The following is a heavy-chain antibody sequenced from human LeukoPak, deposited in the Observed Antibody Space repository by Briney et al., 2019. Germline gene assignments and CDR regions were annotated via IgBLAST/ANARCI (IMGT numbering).Heavy chain of an antibody. D-gene: IGHD2-21*02. CDR3: ARVVRGVVTSNWFDP. J-gene: IGHJ5*02. CDR1: VDSLHTYY. CDR2: VASSGTS. V-gene: IGHV4-59*01. Sequence: SETLSLTCTVSVDSLHTYYWTWLRQTPGKELEWIGFVASSGTSNYNPSLKRRVVISIDTSKNQFSLALTSVTPADTAVYYCARVVRGVVTSNWFDPWGQGTLVSVSS.